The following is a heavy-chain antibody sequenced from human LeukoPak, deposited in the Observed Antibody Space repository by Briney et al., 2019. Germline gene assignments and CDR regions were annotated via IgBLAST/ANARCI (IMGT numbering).Heavy chain of an antibody. J-gene: IGHJ4*02. CDR3: ARGDLYSSSWYN. D-gene: IGHD6-13*01. CDR1: VGSISSGDNY. V-gene: IGHV4-30-4*08. CDR2: IYYSGST. Sequence: SQTLSLTCTVSVGSISSGDNYWSWIRQPPGKGLEWIGYIYYSGSTYYNPSLTSRVTISVDTSKNQFSLKLSSMSAADTAVYYCARGDLYSSSWYNWGQGTLVTVSS.